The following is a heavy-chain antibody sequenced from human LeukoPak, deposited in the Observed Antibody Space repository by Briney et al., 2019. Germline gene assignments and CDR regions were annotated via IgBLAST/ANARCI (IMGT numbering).Heavy chain of an antibody. V-gene: IGHV3-7*01. CDR1: GFTFSSYW. CDR3: ARVLGGYYYRYFDY. CDR2: IKQDGSEK. J-gene: IGHJ4*02. Sequence: PGGSLRLSCAASGFTFSSYWMSWVREAPGKGLEWVANIKQDGSEKYYVDSVKGRFTISRDNAKNSLYLQMNSLRAEDTAVYYCARVLGGYYYRYFDYWGQGTLVTVSS. D-gene: IGHD3-22*01.